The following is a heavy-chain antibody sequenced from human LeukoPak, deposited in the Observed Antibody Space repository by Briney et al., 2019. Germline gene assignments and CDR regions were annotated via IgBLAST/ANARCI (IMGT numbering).Heavy chain of an antibody. Sequence: GGSLRLSCAASGFTFSTYPMHWVRQAPGKGLEWVAVISYDGSNKYYADSVKGRFTISRDNSKNTLYLQMNSLRAEDTAVYYCARPRGAVAGTFGFDPWGQGTLVTVSS. CDR1: GFTFSTYP. J-gene: IGHJ5*02. V-gene: IGHV3-30-3*01. D-gene: IGHD6-13*01. CDR2: ISYDGSNK. CDR3: ARPRGAVAGTFGFDP.